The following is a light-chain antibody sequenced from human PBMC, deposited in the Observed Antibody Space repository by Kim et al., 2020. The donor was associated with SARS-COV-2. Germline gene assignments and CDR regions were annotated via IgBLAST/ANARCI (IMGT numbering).Light chain of an antibody. CDR3: NSRDSSGPRV. Sequence: SSELTQDPAVSVALGQTVRITCQGDSLRSYYASWYQQKPGQAPVLVIYGKNNRPSGILDRFSGSSSGNTASLTITGAQAEDEADYYCNSRDSSGPRVFGG. V-gene: IGLV3-19*01. J-gene: IGLJ3*02. CDR2: GKN. CDR1: SLRSYY.